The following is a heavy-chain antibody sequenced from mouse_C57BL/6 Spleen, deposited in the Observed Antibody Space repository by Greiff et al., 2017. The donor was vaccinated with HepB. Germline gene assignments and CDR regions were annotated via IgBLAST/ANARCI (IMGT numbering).Heavy chain of an antibody. CDR2: IYPSDSET. CDR3: ARLAAQAHYFDD. J-gene: IGHJ2*01. V-gene: IGHV1-61*01. Sequence: QVQLQQPGAELVRPGSSVKLSCKASGYTFTSYWMDWVKQRPGQGLEWIGNIYPSDSETHYNQKFKDKATLTVDKSSSTAYMQLSSLTSEDSAVYYGARLAAQAHYFDDWGQGTTLTVSS. CDR1: GYTFTSYW. D-gene: IGHD3-2*02.